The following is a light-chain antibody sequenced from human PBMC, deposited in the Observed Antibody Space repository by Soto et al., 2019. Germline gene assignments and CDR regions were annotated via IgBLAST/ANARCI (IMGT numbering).Light chain of an antibody. CDR3: QQYNTWPIT. V-gene: IGKV3-15*01. CDR1: QSVSSN. Sequence: EIVMTQSPATLSVSPGETATLSCRASQSVSSNLGWYQQKPGQAPRLLIYGASTRATGIPVRFSGSGSGTEFTLTISSLQSEDFAVYSCQQYNTWPITFGQGTRLEIK. CDR2: GAS. J-gene: IGKJ5*01.